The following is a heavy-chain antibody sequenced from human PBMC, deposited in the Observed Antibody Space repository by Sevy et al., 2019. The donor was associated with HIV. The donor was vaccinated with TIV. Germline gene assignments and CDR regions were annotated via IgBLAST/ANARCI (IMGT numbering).Heavy chain of an antibody. CDR1: GFTFGDYY. D-gene: IGHD5-18*01. CDR3: ARDSGYSYGPTYYYYGMDV. J-gene: IGHJ6*02. Sequence: GGSLRLSCAASGFTFGDYYMSWIRQAPGKGLEWVSYISSSGSTIYYADSVKGRFTISRDNAKNSLYPQMNSLRAEDTAVYYCARDSGYSYGPTYYYYGMDVWGQGTTVTVSS. CDR2: ISSSGSTI. V-gene: IGHV3-11*01.